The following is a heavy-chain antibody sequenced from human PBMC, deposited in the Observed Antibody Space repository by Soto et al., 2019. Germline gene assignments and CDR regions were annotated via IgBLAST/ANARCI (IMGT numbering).Heavy chain of an antibody. CDR3: ARVGCSGGSCYYYYMDV. J-gene: IGHJ6*03. Sequence: ASVKVSCKASGYTFTSYDINWVRQATGQGLEWMGWMNPNSGNTGYAQKFQGRVTMTRNTSISTAYMELSSLRSEDTAVHYCARVGCSGGSCYYYYMDVWGKGTTVTVSS. CDR1: GYTFTSYD. V-gene: IGHV1-8*01. D-gene: IGHD2-15*01. CDR2: MNPNSGNT.